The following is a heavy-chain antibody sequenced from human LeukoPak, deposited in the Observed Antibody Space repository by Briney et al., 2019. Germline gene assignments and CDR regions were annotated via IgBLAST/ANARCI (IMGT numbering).Heavy chain of an antibody. CDR1: GGSFSGYY. Sequence: SETLSLTCAVYGGSFSGYYWSWIRQPPGKGLEWIGEINHSGSTNYNPSLKSRVTISVDTSKNQFSLKLSSVTAADTAVYYCASNNYIAVAGDYWGQGTLVTVSS. J-gene: IGHJ4*02. D-gene: IGHD6-19*01. CDR3: ASNNYIAVAGDY. CDR2: INHSGST. V-gene: IGHV4-34*01.